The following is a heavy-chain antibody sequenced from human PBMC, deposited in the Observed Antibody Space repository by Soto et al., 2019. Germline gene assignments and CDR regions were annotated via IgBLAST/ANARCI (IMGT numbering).Heavy chain of an antibody. V-gene: IGHV3-30*18. J-gene: IGHJ4*02. CDR3: AKDRAVAGFFDY. CDR2: ISYDGSNK. Sequence: QVQLVESGVGVVQPGRSLRLSCAASGFTFSSYGMHWVRQAPGKGLEWVAVISYDGSNKYYADSVKGRFTISRDNSKNTLYLQMNSLRAEDTAVYYCAKDRAVAGFFDYWGQGTLVTVSS. CDR1: GFTFSSYG. D-gene: IGHD6-19*01.